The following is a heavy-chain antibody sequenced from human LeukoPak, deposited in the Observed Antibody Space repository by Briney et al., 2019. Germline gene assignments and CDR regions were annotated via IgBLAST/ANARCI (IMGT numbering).Heavy chain of an antibody. D-gene: IGHD4-17*01. J-gene: IGHJ6*02. CDR1: GITVISNY. CDR3: ARDPRTTGKSNYGMDV. V-gene: IGHV3-53*01. Sequence: GGSLRLSCAASGITVISNYMSWVRHPPGKGLGWVSIIYSGGTTYYADSVQGRFTISRDNSKNTVYLQMNSLRVEDTAVYYCARDPRTTGKSNYGMDVWGQGTTVTVSS. CDR2: IYSGGTT.